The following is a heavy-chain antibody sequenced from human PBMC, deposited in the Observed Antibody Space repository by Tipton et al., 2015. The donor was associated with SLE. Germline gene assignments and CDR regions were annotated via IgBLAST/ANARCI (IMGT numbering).Heavy chain of an antibody. CDR1: GFTFSSYA. CDR2: ISGSGGST. J-gene: IGHJ4*02. V-gene: IGHV3-23*01. CDR3: ARPKAGMVRGVLDY. D-gene: IGHD3-10*01. Sequence: SLRLSCAASGFTFSSYAMSWVRQAPGKGLEWVSAISGSGGSTYYADSVKGRFTISRDNAKNSLYLQMNSLRAEDTAVYYCARPKAGMVRGVLDYWGQGTLVTVSS.